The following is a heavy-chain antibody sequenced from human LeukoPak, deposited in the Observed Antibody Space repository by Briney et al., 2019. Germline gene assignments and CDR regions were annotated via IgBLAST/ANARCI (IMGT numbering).Heavy chain of an antibody. J-gene: IGHJ6*03. CDR2: INPNSGGT. CDR1: GYTFTGYY. Sequence: ASVKVSCKASGYTFTGYYMHWVRQAPGQGLEWMGWINPNSGGTNYAQKFQGRVTMTRDTSISTAYMELSRLRSDDTAVYYCARQYPAAAGPLYYYYYMDVWGKGTTVTISS. D-gene: IGHD6-25*01. V-gene: IGHV1-2*02. CDR3: ARQYPAAAGPLYYYYYMDV.